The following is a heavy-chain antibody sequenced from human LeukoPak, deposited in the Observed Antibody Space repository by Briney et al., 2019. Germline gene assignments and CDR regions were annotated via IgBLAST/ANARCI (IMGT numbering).Heavy chain of an antibody. V-gene: IGHV4-59*01. D-gene: IGHD3-10*01. CDR3: ARTMVRGVISADAFDV. CDR1: GVSMSNYY. CDR2: MYHTPGRT. Sequence: SETLSLTCTVSGVSMSNYYWSWIRQPPGKGLGWVGYMYHTPGRTFYNPSLKSRVTMAMDTSRDQFSLKLISVTAADTAVYYCARTMVRGVISADAFDVWGQGTMVTVSS. J-gene: IGHJ3*01.